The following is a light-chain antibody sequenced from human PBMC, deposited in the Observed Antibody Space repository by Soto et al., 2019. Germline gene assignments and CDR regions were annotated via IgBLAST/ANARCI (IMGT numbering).Light chain of an antibody. CDR3: HQHSSSPWT. V-gene: IGKV3-20*01. CDR2: GAS. J-gene: IGKJ1*01. Sequence: EIVLTQSPGTLSLSPGERATLSCRASQSVSSSYLAGYQQKPGQAPRPLIYGASSRAIGIPDRFSGSGSGTDFPLTISRLEPEECAGYYCHQHSSSPWTFGQGTKVDIK. CDR1: QSVSSSY.